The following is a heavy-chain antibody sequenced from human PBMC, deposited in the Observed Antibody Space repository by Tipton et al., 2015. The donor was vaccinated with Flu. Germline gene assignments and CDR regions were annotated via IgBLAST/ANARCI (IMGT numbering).Heavy chain of an antibody. CDR3: ARDPEITMVRGVLFDY. V-gene: IGHV3-48*04. Sequence: SLRLSCAASGFTFSSYSMNWVRQAPGKGLEWVSYISSSSSTIYYADSVKGRFTISRDNAKNSLYLQMNSLRAEDTAVYYCARDPEITMVRGVLFDYWGQGTLVTVSS. CDR1: GFTFSSYS. D-gene: IGHD3-10*01. J-gene: IGHJ4*02. CDR2: ISSSSSTI.